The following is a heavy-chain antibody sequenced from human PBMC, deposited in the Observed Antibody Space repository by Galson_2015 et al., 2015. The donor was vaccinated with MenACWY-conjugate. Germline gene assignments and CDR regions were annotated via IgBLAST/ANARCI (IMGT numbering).Heavy chain of an antibody. D-gene: IGHD3-10*01. J-gene: IGHJ4*02. CDR1: GFTVSSNY. V-gene: IGHV3-66*02. CDR3: ARAKLLWFGELDY. Sequence: SLRLSCAASGFTVSSNYMSWVRQAPGKGLEWVSVIYSGGSTYYADSVKGRFTISRDNSKNTLYLQMNSLRAEDTAVYYCARAKLLWFGELDYWGQGTLVTVSS. CDR2: IYSGGST.